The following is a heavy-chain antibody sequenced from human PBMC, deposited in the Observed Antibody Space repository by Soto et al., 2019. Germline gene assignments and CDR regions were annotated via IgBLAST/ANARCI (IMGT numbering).Heavy chain of an antibody. CDR3: AREGIAAAGTNY. CDR1: GFTFSSYG. V-gene: IGHV3-33*01. CDR2: IWDDGSNK. D-gene: IGHD6-13*01. Sequence: QVQLVESGGGVVQPGRSLRLSCAASGFTFSSYGMHWVRQAPGKGLEWVAVIWDDGSNKYYADSVKGRFTISRDNSKNTLYLQMNSLRAEDTAVYYCAREGIAAAGTNYWGQGTMVTVSS. J-gene: IGHJ4*02.